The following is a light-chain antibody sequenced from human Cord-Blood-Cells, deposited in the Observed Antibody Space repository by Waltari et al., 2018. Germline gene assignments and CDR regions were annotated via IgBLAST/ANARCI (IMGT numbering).Light chain of an antibody. Sequence: QSALTQPASVSGSPGQSITISRTGTSSDVGSYNLVSWYQQHPGKAPNLMIYEGSERPSGVSNRFSGSKSGNTASLTISGLQAEDEADYYCCSYAGSWVFGGGTKLTVL. J-gene: IGLJ3*02. V-gene: IGLV2-23*01. CDR2: EGS. CDR1: SSDVGSYNL. CDR3: CSYAGSWV.